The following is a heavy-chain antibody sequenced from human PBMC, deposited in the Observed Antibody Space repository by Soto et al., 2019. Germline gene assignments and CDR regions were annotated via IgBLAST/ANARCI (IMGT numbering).Heavy chain of an antibody. Sequence: GGSLRLSCAASGFTFSSYSMNWVRQAPGKGLEWVSYISSSSSTIYYADSVKGRFTISRDNAKNSLYLQMNSLRAEDTDVYYCARGPYCSGGSCYLNWFDPWGQGTLVTVSS. CDR2: ISSSSSTI. J-gene: IGHJ5*02. CDR1: GFTFSSYS. D-gene: IGHD2-15*01. V-gene: IGHV3-48*01. CDR3: ARGPYCSGGSCYLNWFDP.